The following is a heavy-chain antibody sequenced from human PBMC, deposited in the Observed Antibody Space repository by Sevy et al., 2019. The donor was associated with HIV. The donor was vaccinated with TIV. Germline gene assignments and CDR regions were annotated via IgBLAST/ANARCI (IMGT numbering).Heavy chain of an antibody. D-gene: IGHD2-2*02. V-gene: IGHV3-15*01. Sequence: GGSLRLSCAASGFTFSNAWMSWVRQAPGKGLEWVGRIKSKTDGGTTDYAAPVKGRFTISRDDSKNTLYLQMNSLKTENTAVYYCTTDRVGYCSSTSCYTSDAFDIWGQGTMVIVSS. CDR2: IKSKTDGGTT. CDR3: TTDRVGYCSSTSCYTSDAFDI. J-gene: IGHJ3*02. CDR1: GFTFSNAW.